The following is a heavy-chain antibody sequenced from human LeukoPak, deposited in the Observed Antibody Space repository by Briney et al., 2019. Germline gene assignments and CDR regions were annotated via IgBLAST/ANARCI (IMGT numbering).Heavy chain of an antibody. CDR1: GVTFATYV. CDR3: AKGED. CDR2: ITGSGGST. J-gene: IGHJ4*02. D-gene: IGHD1-26*01. Sequence: GGSLRLSCEVSGVTFATYVMSWVRQAPGKGLEWVSGITGSGGSTYYADSVKGRFTISRDNSKNTLYLQMNSLRAEDTAVYYCAKGEDWGQGTLVTVSS. V-gene: IGHV3-23*01.